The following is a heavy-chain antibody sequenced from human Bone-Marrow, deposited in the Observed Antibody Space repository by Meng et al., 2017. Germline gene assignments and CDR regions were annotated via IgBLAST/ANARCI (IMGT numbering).Heavy chain of an antibody. CDR2: ISYDGSNK. V-gene: IGHV3-30*07. D-gene: IGHD2-15*01. Sequence: VQLVQSGGGLVQPGRSPRLSFAASGFSFSSYAMHWVRQAPGKGLEWVAVISYDGSNKYYADSVKGRFTISRDDSKNTLSLQMNSLKTEDTAVYYCTTDRGSGDYWGQGTLVTVSS. CDR1: GFSFSSYA. J-gene: IGHJ4*02. CDR3: TTDRGSGDY.